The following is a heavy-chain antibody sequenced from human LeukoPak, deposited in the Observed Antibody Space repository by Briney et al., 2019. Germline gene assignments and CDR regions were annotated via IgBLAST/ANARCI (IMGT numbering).Heavy chain of an antibody. CDR3: ITPLPYSAQ. J-gene: IGHJ4*02. CDR1: GLTFSSHW. CDR2: IKPKTDGETT. Sequence: GGSLRLSCAASGLTFSSHWMHRVRQAPGKGLEWVGRIKPKTDGETTEYAAPVKGRFSISRDDSKNMLYLQMNSLKTEDTAVYYCITPLPYSAQGGQGTLVTVSS. V-gene: IGHV3-15*07. D-gene: IGHD2-21*01.